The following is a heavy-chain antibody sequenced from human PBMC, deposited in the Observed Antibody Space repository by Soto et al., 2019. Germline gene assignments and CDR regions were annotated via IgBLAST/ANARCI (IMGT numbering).Heavy chain of an antibody. Sequence: GASVKVSCKASGYTFTSYYMHWVRQAPGQGLEWMGIINPSGGSTSYAQKFQGRVTMTRDTSTSTVYMELSSLRSEDTAVYYCARFGDSSGRRSDTFDYWGQGTLVTVSS. CDR3: ARFGDSSGRRSDTFDY. D-gene: IGHD3-22*01. CDR1: GYTFTSYY. CDR2: INPSGGST. V-gene: IGHV1-46*01. J-gene: IGHJ4*02.